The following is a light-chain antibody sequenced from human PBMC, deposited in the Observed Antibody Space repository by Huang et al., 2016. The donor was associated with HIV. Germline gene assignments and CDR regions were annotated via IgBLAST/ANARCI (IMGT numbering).Light chain of an antibody. CDR3: QHYNNWPPRT. V-gene: IGKV3-15*01. CDR2: GAS. CDR1: KSISNN. J-gene: IGKJ1*01. Sequence: ETVMTQSPATLSVSPGERITLSCRASKSISNNLAWYQQKPGQVPRLLIYGASTRASGIPARFSGSGSGTDFTLTISSLQSEDSAVYYCQHYNNWPPRTFGRGTKVEIK.